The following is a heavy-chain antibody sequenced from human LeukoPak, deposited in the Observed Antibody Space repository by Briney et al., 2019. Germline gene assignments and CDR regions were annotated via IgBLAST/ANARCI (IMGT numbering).Heavy chain of an antibody. Sequence: GASVKVSCKASGYTFTSYGISWVRQAPGQGLEWMGWISAYNGNTNYAQKLQGRVTMTTDISTSTAYMELRSLRSEDTAVYYCARARSPSSGYLLRDHNWFDPWGQGTLVTVSS. CDR1: GYTFTSYG. CDR3: ARARSPSSGYLLRDHNWFDP. J-gene: IGHJ5*02. V-gene: IGHV1-18*01. CDR2: ISAYNGNT. D-gene: IGHD3-22*01.